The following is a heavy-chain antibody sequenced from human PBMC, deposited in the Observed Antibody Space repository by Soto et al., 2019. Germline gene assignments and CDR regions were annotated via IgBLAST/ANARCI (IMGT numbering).Heavy chain of an antibody. J-gene: IGHJ6*02. CDR2: INPSGGST. CDR1: GYTFTSYY. CDR3: ASSRDTMVRGIYYYYYGMDV. D-gene: IGHD3-10*01. Sequence: ASVKVSCKASGYTFTSYYMHWVRQAPGQGLEWMGIINPSGGSTSYAQKFQGRVTMTRDTSTSTVYMELSSLRSEDTAVYYCASSRDTMVRGIYYYYYGMDVWGQGTTVTVSS. V-gene: IGHV1-46*01.